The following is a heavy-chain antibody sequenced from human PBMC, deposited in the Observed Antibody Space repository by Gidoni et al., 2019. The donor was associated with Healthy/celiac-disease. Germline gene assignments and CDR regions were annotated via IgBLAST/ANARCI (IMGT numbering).Heavy chain of an antibody. CDR1: GGPFSGYY. J-gene: IGHJ3*02. D-gene: IGHD6-6*01. V-gene: IGHV4-34*01. Sequence: QVQLQQWGAGLLKPSETLSLTCAVYGGPFSGYYWGWIRQPPGKGLEWLGEISHSGSTNYNPSLKTRVTISVDTSKNPFSLKRSSVTAAETAVNYCARWGIEYSSSSNAFDIWGQGTMVTVSS. CDR2: ISHSGST. CDR3: ARWGIEYSSSSNAFDI.